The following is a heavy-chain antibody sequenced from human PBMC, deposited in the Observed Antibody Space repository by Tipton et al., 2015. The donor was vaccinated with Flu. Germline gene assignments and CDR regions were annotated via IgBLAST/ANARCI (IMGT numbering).Heavy chain of an antibody. CDR2: ISGSGGST. D-gene: IGHD2-15*01. CDR3: AKDPSGGWWYYGMDV. CDR1: GFTFSSYA. J-gene: IGHJ6*02. V-gene: IGHV3-23*01. Sequence: SLRLSCAASGFTFSSYAMSWVRQAPGKGLEWVSAISGSGGSTYYADSVKGRFTISRDNSKNTLYLQMNSLGAEDTAVYYCAKDPSGGWWYYGMDVWGQGTTVTVSS.